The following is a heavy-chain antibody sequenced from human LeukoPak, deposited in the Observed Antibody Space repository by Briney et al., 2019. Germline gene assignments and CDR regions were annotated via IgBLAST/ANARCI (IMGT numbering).Heavy chain of an antibody. Sequence: SETLSLTCAVYGGSFSGYYWSWIRQPPGNGLEWVGKINHSVSTNYNTSLKSRVTISVDTSKNQFSLKLSSVTAADTAVYYCARGHRIVGAKRGGTFDIWGQGTMVTVSS. V-gene: IGHV4-34*01. CDR1: GGSFSGYY. D-gene: IGHD1-26*01. CDR2: INHSVST. CDR3: ARGHRIVGAKRGGTFDI. J-gene: IGHJ3*02.